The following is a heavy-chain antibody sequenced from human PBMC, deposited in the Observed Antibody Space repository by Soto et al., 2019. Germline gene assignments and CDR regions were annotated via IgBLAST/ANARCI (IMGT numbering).Heavy chain of an antibody. V-gene: IGHV3-23*01. CDR3: AKRLCSGGSCYSRGVHYYGMDV. CDR1: GFTFSSYA. D-gene: IGHD2-15*01. CDR2: ISGSGGST. Sequence: GGSLRLSCAASGFTFSSYAMSWVRQAPGKGLEWVSAISGSGGSTYYADSVKGRFTISRDNSKNTLYLQMNSLRAEDTAVYYCAKRLCSGGSCYSRGVHYYGMDVWGQGTTVTV. J-gene: IGHJ6*02.